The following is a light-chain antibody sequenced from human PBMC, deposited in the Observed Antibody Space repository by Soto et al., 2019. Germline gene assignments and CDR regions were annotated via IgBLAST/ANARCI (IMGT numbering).Light chain of an antibody. V-gene: IGKV3-11*01. CDR2: DAS. J-gene: IGKJ3*01. CDR3: QQRSSWQESFT. CDR1: QTVSSH. Sequence: EIVLTQSPATLSLSPGERATLSCRASQTVSSHLGWYQQKPGQAPRLLIYDASNRAPGIPARFSGSGSGTDFTLTISSLEPEDFAVYYCQQRSSWQESFTFGPGTKVDVK.